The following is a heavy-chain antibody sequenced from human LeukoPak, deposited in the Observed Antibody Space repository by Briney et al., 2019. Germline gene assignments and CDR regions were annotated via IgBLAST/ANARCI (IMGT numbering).Heavy chain of an antibody. D-gene: IGHD2-21*01. V-gene: IGHV1-46*01. CDR3: AKGSGWLLPQYFDF. CDR1: GYTFTIYY. J-gene: IGHJ4*02. Sequence: ASVKVSCKASGYTFTIYYMHWVRQAPGQGLEWMGIINPSGGNTNYAQEFQGRVTMTRDMSTSTVYMELSSLRAEDTAVYYCAKGSGWLLPQYFDFWGQGTLVTVSS. CDR2: INPSGGNT.